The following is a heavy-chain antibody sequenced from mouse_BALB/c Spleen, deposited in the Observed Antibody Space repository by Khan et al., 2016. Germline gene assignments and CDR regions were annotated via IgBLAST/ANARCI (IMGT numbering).Heavy chain of an antibody. CDR2: IYPGNVNT. J-gene: IGHJ3*01. Sequence: QVQLKESGPELVKPGASVRISCKASGYTFTSYYIHWVKQRPGQGLEWIGWIYPGNVNTKYNEKFKGKATLTADKSSSSAYMQLSSLTSEDSAVYFCARERPGFAYWGQGTLVTVSA. CDR1: GYTFTSYY. CDR3: ARERPGFAY. V-gene: IGHV1S56*01.